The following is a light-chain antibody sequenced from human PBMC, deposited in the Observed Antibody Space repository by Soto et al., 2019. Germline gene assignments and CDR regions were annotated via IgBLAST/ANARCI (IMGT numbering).Light chain of an antibody. CDR2: WAS. V-gene: IGKV4-1*01. J-gene: IGKJ4*01. Sequence: DIVMTQSPDSLAVSLGERATINCKSSQSVLYSSNNKNYIAWYQQKPGQPPKLLIYWASTRESGVPDRFSVSGFGTDFTLTISSLQAEDVAVYYCQQYYGTPLTFGGGTKVEIK. CDR1: QSVLYSSNNKNY. CDR3: QQYYGTPLT.